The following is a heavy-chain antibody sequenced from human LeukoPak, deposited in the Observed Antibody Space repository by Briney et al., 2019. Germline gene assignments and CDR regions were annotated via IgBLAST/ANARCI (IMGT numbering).Heavy chain of an antibody. CDR2: ISWNSGSI. CDR3: AKDVVWDMIVVDVNGYFDY. J-gene: IGHJ4*02. D-gene: IGHD3-22*01. Sequence: TGGSLRLSCAASGFTFDDYAMHWVRQAPGKGLEWVSGISWNSGSIGYADSVKGRFTISRDNSKNTLYLQMNSLRAEDTAVYYCAKDVVWDMIVVDVNGYFDYWGQGTLVTVSS. CDR1: GFTFDDYA. V-gene: IGHV3-9*01.